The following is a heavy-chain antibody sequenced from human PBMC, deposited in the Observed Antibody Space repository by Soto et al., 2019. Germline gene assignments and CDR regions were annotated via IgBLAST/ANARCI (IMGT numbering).Heavy chain of an antibody. CDR2: ITDSSDTV. CDR1: GFSFSNYN. D-gene: IGHD3-3*01. V-gene: IGHV3-48*02. CDR3: ARDFGHGYYLDY. Sequence: LRLSCVASGFSFSNYNMNWVRQAPGKGLEWVSYITDSSDTVHYADSVRGRFTISRDNAESSLYLQMNSLRDEDTAVYFCARDFGHGYYLDYWGRGTLVTVSS. J-gene: IGHJ4*02.